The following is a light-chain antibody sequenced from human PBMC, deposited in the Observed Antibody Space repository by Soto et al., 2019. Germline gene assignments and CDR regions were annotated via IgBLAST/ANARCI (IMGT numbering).Light chain of an antibody. CDR1: QNINNY. J-gene: IGKJ5*01. CDR3: QQYENIPT. V-gene: IGKV1-33*01. CDR2: DAS. Sequence: DIQMTESPSSLSASVRDRFTITCQASQNINNYLNWYKQKPGRAPKLLIYDASNLEAGVPSRLRGSGSGTDFTFTISSLKPEDIATYYCQQYENIPTFGQGTRLEIK.